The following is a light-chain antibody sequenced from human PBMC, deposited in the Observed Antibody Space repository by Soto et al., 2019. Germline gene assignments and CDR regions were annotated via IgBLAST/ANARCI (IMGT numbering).Light chain of an antibody. Sequence: DIQLTQSPSLLSASIGDRVTITCRASHDISTFLAWYQQKPGKAPKLLIYEASTLQSGVPSRFSGSGSGTEFTLTTSGLLPEDFAAYHCQHLYTLPFTFAQGTRLEI. J-gene: IGKJ5*01. CDR3: QHLYTLPFT. V-gene: IGKV1-9*01. CDR1: HDISTF. CDR2: EAS.